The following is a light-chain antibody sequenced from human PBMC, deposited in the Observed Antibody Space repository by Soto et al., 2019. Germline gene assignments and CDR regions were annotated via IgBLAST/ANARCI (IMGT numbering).Light chain of an antibody. CDR3: QQYESLPLT. CDR1: KESDKD. Sequence: DIQMTQCPCSRSSSLWDKVTITAQASKESDKDLIGYQQKPGKAPKLVIYDACDLETGVPSRFSGSGSGTGFTFTISSLQPEDFATYYCQQYESLPLTFGQGTRLEIK. V-gene: IGKV1-33*01. CDR2: DAC. J-gene: IGKJ5*01.